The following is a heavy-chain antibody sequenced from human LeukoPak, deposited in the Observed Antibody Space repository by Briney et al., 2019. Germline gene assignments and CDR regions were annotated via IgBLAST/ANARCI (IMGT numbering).Heavy chain of an antibody. CDR2: INPNSGGT. CDR3: ARDQPIYGGNSPIYFQH. V-gene: IGHV1-2*02. J-gene: IGHJ1*01. Sequence: ASVKVSCKASGYTFTGYYMHWVRQAPGQGLEWMGWINPNSGGTNYAQKFQGRVTMTRDTSITTASMELSSLRSDDTAVYYCARDQPIYGGNSPIYFQHWGQGTLVTVSS. CDR1: GYTFTGYY. D-gene: IGHD4-23*01.